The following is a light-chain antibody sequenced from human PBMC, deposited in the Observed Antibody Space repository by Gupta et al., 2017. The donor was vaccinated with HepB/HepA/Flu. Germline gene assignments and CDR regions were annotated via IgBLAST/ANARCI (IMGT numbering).Light chain of an antibody. J-gene: IGLJ3*02. CDR1: SPHIGSNS. Sequence: QSVLTQPPSASGAPGQRVTISCSGSSPHIGSNSVYWYQQLPATAPKLLHYRNNPRPSGVPDRFSGYKSATSASLAISGLRSEDEADYYCAAWDDSLSGWVFGGGTKLTVL. CDR3: AAWDDSLSGWV. CDR2: RNN. V-gene: IGLV1-47*01.